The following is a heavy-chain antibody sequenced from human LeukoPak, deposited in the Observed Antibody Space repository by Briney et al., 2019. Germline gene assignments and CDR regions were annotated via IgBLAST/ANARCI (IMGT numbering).Heavy chain of an antibody. CDR1: GYSFISYW. Sequence: GESLKISCKGSGYSFISYWIGWVCQMPGKGLEWMGIIYPGDSDTRYSPSFQGQVTISADKSISTAYLQWSSLKASDTAIYYCARHPPGVVVITSPYYFDYWGQGTLVTVSS. CDR2: IYPGDSDT. J-gene: IGHJ4*02. D-gene: IGHD3-22*01. CDR3: ARHPPGVVVITSPYYFDY. V-gene: IGHV5-51*01.